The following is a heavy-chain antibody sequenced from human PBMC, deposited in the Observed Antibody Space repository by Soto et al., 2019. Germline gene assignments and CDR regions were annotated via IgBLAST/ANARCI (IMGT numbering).Heavy chain of an antibody. CDR1: GLTFSSYA. Sequence: PGGSLRLSCAASGLTFSSYAMHWVRQAPGKGLEWVAVISYDGSNKYYADSVKGRFTISRDNSKNTLYLQMNSLRAEDTAVYYCPRTGYFDYWGQGTLVTVS. CDR2: ISYDGSNK. V-gene: IGHV3-30-3*01. CDR3: PRTGYFDY. J-gene: IGHJ4*02. D-gene: IGHD7-27*01.